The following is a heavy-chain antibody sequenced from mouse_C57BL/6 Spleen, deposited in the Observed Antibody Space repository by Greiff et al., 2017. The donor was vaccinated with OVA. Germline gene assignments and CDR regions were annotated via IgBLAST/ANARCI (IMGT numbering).Heavy chain of an antibody. CDR1: GYSITSGYD. V-gene: IGHV3-1*01. CDR2: ISYSGST. Sequence: EVQVVESGPGMVKPSQSLSLTCTVTGYSITSGYDWHWIRHFPGNKLEWMGYISYSGSTNYNPSLKSRISITHDTSKNHFFLKLNSVTTEDTATYYCARSPDGYYAWFAYWGQGTLVTVSA. J-gene: IGHJ3*01. CDR3: ARSPDGYYAWFAY. D-gene: IGHD2-3*01.